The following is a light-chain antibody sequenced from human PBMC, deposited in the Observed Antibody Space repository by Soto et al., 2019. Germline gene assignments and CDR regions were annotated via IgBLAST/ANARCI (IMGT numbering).Light chain of an antibody. Sequence: VMTQSPATLSVSPGESATLSCRASQSISNNLAWYQQKPGQAPRLLMYDASTRATGIPDRFSGSGSGAQFTLTNSSLQSEDLAVYYCQQYNNWPRTFGQGTKVEVK. V-gene: IGKV3D-15*01. CDR2: DAS. J-gene: IGKJ1*01. CDR3: QQYNNWPRT. CDR1: QSISNN.